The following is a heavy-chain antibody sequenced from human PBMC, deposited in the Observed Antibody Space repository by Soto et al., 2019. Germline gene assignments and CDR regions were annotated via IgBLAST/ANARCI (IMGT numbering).Heavy chain of an antibody. J-gene: IGHJ3*01. Sequence: QVQLQESGPGLVKPSQTLSLTCTVSGGFVSNGGYYWSWIRQLPGKGLEWMGNMYYSGSTYYNPSLKSRLSISVDTSKNQFSLKLSSMTAADTAVYYCARGSLEYYDSGDLFVGAFEVWGQGTVVTVSS. CDR3: ARGSLEYYDSGDLFVGAFEV. V-gene: IGHV4-31*03. D-gene: IGHD3-22*01. CDR1: GGFVSNGGYY. CDR2: MYYSGST.